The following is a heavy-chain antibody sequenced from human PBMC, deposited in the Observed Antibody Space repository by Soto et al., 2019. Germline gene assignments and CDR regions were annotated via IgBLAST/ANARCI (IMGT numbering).Heavy chain of an antibody. CDR3: ARDARYCSSTSCYIHGGTYYYYGMDV. V-gene: IGHV1-46*01. J-gene: IGHJ6*02. CDR1: GYTFTSYY. Sequence: ASVKVSSKASGYTFTSYYMHWVRQAPGQGLEWMGIINPSGGSTSYAQKFQGRVTMTRDTSTSTVYMELSSLRSEDTAVYYCARDARYCSSTSCYIHGGTYYYYGMDVWGQGTTVTVSS. CDR2: INPSGGST. D-gene: IGHD2-2*02.